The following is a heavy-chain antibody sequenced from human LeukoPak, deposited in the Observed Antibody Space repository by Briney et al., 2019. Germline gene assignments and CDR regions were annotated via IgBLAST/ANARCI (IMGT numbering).Heavy chain of an antibody. CDR3: ARFLSGNAFDI. J-gene: IGHJ3*02. CDR1: GFTFSSYS. Sequence: GGSLRLSCAASGFTFSSYSMNWVRQAPGKGLEWVSSISSSGSYIYYADSVKGRFTISRDNAKNSLYLQMNSLRAEDTAVYYCARFLSGNAFDIWGQGTMVTVSS. CDR2: ISSSGSYI. V-gene: IGHV3-21*01. D-gene: IGHD6-13*01.